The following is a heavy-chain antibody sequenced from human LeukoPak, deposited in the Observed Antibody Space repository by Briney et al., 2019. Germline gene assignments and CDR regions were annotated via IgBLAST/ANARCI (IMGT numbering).Heavy chain of an antibody. J-gene: IGHJ4*02. V-gene: IGHV4-34*04. Sequence: PSETLSLTCAVSGVSFDDYYWAWVRQTPGKGLEWIGEINHSGYTNDSPSLKSRATLSIDTSKNQFSLNLRSVAVADAGIYYCTRMTTGHDYWGQGTLVTVSS. CDR1: GVSFDDYY. CDR2: INHSGYT. D-gene: IGHD4-17*01. CDR3: TRMTTGHDY.